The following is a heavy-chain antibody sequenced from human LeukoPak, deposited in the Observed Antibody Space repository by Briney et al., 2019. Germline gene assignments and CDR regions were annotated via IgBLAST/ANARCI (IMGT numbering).Heavy chain of an antibody. CDR2: VSSSGGS. J-gene: IGHJ4*02. V-gene: IGHV4-59*02. Sequence: SETLSLTCTVFGGSVRTYDWTWIRQPPGKGLEWVGSVSSSGGSNYSPSLRSRVYISADTSKRQVFLTLTSVTAADTAVYYCARGPVYYYGSGSPSMWKYYFDYWGQGTLVTVSS. CDR1: GGSVRTYD. D-gene: IGHD3-10*01. CDR3: ARGPVYYYGSGSPSMWKYYFDY.